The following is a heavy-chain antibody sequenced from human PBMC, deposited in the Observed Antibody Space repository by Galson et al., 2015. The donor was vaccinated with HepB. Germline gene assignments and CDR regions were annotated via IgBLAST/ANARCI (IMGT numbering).Heavy chain of an antibody. CDR2: IYYSGST. Sequence: SETLSLTCTVSGGSISSYYWSWIRQPPGKGLEWIGYIYYSGSTNYDPSLKSRVTISVDTSKNQFSLKLSSVTAADTAVYYCARALPSYFDYWGQGTLVTVSS. J-gene: IGHJ4*02. CDR3: ARALPSYFDY. V-gene: IGHV4-59*08. CDR1: GGSISSYY.